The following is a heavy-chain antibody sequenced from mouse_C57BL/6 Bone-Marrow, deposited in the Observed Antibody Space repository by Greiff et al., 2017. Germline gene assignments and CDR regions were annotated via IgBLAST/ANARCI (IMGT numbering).Heavy chain of an antibody. Sequence: SGAELVRPGASVKLSCKASGYTFTDYYINWVKQRPGQGLEWIARIYPGSGNTYYNEKFKGKATLTAEKSSSTAYMQLSSLTSEDSAVYFCARRVTTVVDYAMDYWGQGTSVTVSS. CDR2: IYPGSGNT. V-gene: IGHV1-76*01. CDR1: GYTFTDYY. CDR3: ARRVTTVVDYAMDY. J-gene: IGHJ4*01. D-gene: IGHD1-1*01.